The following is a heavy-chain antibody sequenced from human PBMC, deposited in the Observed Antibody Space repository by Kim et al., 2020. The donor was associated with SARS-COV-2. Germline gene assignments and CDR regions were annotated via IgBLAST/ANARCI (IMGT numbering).Heavy chain of an antibody. V-gene: IGHV3-30*18. J-gene: IGHJ4*02. Sequence: GGSLRLSCAASGFTFSSYGMHWVRQAPGKGLEWVAVISYDGSNKYYADSVKGRFTISRDNSKNTLYLQMNSLRAEDTAVYYCAKRRGVMHLLDYWGQGTLVTVSS. CDR3: AKRRGVMHLLDY. CDR2: ISYDGSNK. D-gene: IGHD3-10*01. CDR1: GFTFSSYG.